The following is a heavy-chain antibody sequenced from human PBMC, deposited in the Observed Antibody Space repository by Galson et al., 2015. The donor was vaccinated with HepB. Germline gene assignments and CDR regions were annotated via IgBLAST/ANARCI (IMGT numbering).Heavy chain of an antibody. D-gene: IGHD3-10*01. Sequence: SVKVSCKASGYTFTSYGISWVRQAPGQGLEWMGWISAYNGNTNYAQKLQGRVTMTTDTSTSTAYMELRSLRSDDTAVYYCARIRNYYGSGSFGWFDPWGQGTLVTVSS. CDR1: GYTFTSYG. CDR2: ISAYNGNT. V-gene: IGHV1-18*04. J-gene: IGHJ5*02. CDR3: ARIRNYYGSGSFGWFDP.